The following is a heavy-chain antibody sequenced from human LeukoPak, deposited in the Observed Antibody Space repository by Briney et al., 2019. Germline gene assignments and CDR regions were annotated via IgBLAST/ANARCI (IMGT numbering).Heavy chain of an antibody. CDR3: ARGAGAYGDRYLGY. CDR2: IYCGGST. D-gene: IGHD2-21*02. Sequence: PGGSLRLSCAASGFTVSSNYMSWVRQAPGKGLEWVSVIYCGGSTYYADSVKGRFTISRDNSKNTLFLQMNSLRAEDTAVYYCARGAGAYGDRYLGYWGQGTLVTVSS. CDR1: GFTVSSNY. V-gene: IGHV3-66*01. J-gene: IGHJ4*02.